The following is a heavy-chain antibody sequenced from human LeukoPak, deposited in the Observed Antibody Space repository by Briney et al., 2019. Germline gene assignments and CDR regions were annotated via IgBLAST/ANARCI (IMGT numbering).Heavy chain of an antibody. J-gene: IGHJ6*04. Sequence: KSGGSLRLSCTASEFTFGVYAISWVRQAPGKGREWLGFIRSKDNDGTTDYAASVKGRFIISRDDSKSVAYLEMNDVKIEDTAVYYCTRDRWGGGYISRGMDVWGKGTTVTISS. V-gene: IGHV3-49*04. CDR1: EFTFGVYA. CDR2: IRSKDNDGTT. D-gene: IGHD5-12*01. CDR3: TRDRWGGGYISRGMDV.